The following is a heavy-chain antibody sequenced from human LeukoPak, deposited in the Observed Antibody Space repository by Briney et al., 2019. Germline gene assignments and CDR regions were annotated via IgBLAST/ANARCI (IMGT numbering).Heavy chain of an antibody. CDR1: GLTFSSYW. D-gene: IGHD3-10*01. V-gene: IGHV4-34*08. CDR2: INHSGSS. J-gene: IGHJ4*02. CDR3: AAVPESYYTVYYFNY. Sequence: PGGSLRLSCAASGLTFSSYWMSWVRQSPGKGLEWIAEINHSGSSKYNPSLKSRVTISVDTSKKQFSLKLTSMTAADTAVYYCAAVPESYYTVYYFNYWGQGNPVTVSS.